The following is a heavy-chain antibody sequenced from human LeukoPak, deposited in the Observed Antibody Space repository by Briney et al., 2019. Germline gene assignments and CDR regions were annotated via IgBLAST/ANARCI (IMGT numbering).Heavy chain of an antibody. CDR1: GGSISSSYYY. Sequence: KPSETLSLTCTVSGGSISSSYYYWGWIRQPPGKGLEWIGTIYYSGTTYYNPSLESRVTISVDTSKNQFSLKLTSVTAADTAVYYCARHKMATTRLYYFDYWGQGTLVTVSS. D-gene: IGHD1-26*01. CDR2: IYYSGTT. J-gene: IGHJ4*02. V-gene: IGHV4-39*01. CDR3: ARHKMATTRLYYFDY.